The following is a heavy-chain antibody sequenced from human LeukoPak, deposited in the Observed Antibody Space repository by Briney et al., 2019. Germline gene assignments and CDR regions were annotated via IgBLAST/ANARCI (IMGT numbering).Heavy chain of an antibody. CDR3: AKERAAGTRYYGMDV. CDR2: IKEDGSEK. Sequence: GGSLRLSCAASGFTFSSHWMSWVRQAPGKGLEWVANIKEDGSEKYYVDSVKGRFTISRDNAKNTLYLQMNSLRAEDTAVYYCAKERAAGTRYYGMDVWGQGTTVTVSS. CDR1: GFTFSSHW. J-gene: IGHJ6*02. D-gene: IGHD6-13*01. V-gene: IGHV3-7*03.